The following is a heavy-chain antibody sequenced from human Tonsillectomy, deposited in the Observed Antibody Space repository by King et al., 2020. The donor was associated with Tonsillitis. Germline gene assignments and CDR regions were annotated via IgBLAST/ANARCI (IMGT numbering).Heavy chain of an antibody. J-gene: IGHJ4*02. D-gene: IGHD5-18*01. Sequence: VQLVESGGGLVQPGGSLRLSCAASGFTFTSSAMAWVRQAPGKGLEWVSGISGSGGSTNYADSVKGRFTISRDNSKNTLYLQMNILGAEDTALYYCAKVVSTSMVYYFDYWGQGTLVAVSS. CDR3: AKVVSTSMVYYFDY. CDR2: ISGSGGST. V-gene: IGHV3-23*04. CDR1: GFTFTSSA.